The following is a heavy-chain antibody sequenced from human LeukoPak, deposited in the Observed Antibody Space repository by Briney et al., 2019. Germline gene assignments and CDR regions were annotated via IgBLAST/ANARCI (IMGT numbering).Heavy chain of an antibody. CDR1: GGTFSSFA. CDR3: ARGRHSSSYYFDY. J-gene: IGHJ4*02. Sequence: SVKVSCKASGGTFSSFAISWVRQAPGQGLEWLGGFIPLFGTPSYVQKFQGRVTITTDESTSTGYMELSSLRSEDTAVYYCARGRHSSSYYFDYWGQGTLVSVSS. CDR2: FIPLFGTP. D-gene: IGHD6-6*01. V-gene: IGHV1-69*05.